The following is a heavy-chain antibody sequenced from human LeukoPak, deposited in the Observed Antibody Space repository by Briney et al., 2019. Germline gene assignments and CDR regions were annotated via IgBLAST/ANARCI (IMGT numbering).Heavy chain of an antibody. CDR3: ARLSYSSSWPYYYYCYMDV. CDR2: ISGSGGST. Sequence: GGSLRLSCAASGFTFSSYAMSWVRQAPGKGLEWVSAISGSGGSTYYADSVKGRFTISRDNSKNTLYLQMNSLRAEDTAVYYCARLSYSSSWPYYYYCYMDVWGKGTTVTVSS. D-gene: IGHD6-13*01. V-gene: IGHV3-23*01. CDR1: GFTFSSYA. J-gene: IGHJ6*03.